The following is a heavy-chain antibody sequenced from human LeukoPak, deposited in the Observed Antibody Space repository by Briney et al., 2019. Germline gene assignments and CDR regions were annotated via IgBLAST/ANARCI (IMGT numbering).Heavy chain of an antibody. CDR2: ISYDGSNK. CDR1: GFTFSTYA. J-gene: IGHJ4*02. CDR3: ARDPDSSSWYDFDY. Sequence: GGSLRLSCAASGFTFSTYAMHWVRQGPGKGLEWVAVISYDGSNKYYADSVKGRFTISRDNSKNTLYLQMSSLSAEDTAVYYCARDPDSSSWYDFDYWGQGTLVTVSS. D-gene: IGHD6-13*01. V-gene: IGHV3-30-3*01.